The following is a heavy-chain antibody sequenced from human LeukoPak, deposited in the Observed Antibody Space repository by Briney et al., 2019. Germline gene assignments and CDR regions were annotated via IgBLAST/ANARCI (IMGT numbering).Heavy chain of an antibody. V-gene: IGHV3-11*06. D-gene: IGHD6-19*01. CDR1: GFTFSDYY. J-gene: IGHJ4*02. CDR2: ISSSSSYT. CDR3: ARWVAVATFDY. Sequence: GGSLRLSCAASGFTFSDYYMSWIHQAPGKGLEWVSYISSSSSYTNYADSVKGRFTISRDNAKNSLYLQMNSLRAEDTAVYYCARWVAVATFDYWGQGTLVTVSS.